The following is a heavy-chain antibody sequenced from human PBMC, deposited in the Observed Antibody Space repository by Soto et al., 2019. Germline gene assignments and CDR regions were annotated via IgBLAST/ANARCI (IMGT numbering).Heavy chain of an antibody. CDR2: INKDGSEK. CDR3: ARGPLGYCSAGSCPFDY. J-gene: IGHJ4*02. Sequence: GGSLRLSCVTSGLSFSAFWMGWVRQPPGKGLEWVANINKDGSEKYNVDSVKGRFTISRDNARNSLSLQMNSLGAEDTAVYYCARGPLGYCSAGSCPFDYWGQGTLVTVSS. CDR1: GLSFSAFW. D-gene: IGHD2-15*01. V-gene: IGHV3-7*01.